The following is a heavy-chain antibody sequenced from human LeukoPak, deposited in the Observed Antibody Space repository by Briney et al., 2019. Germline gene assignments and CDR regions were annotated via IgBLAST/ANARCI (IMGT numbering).Heavy chain of an antibody. D-gene: IGHD6-13*01. Sequence: GSLRLSCAVSGLTVSNNYMSWVRQAPGKGLEWVSSISSSSSYIYYADSVKGRFTISRDNAKNSLYLQMNSLRAEDTAVYYCARGMQQLATFDYWGQGTLVTVSS. CDR2: ISSSSSYI. CDR1: GLTVSNNY. CDR3: ARGMQQLATFDY. V-gene: IGHV3-21*01. J-gene: IGHJ4*02.